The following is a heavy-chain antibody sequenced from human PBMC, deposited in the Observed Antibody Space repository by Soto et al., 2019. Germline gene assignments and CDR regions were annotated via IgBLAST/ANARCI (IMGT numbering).Heavy chain of an antibody. CDR1: GGSISSSSYY. V-gene: IGHV4-39*01. Sequence: SETLSLTCTVSGGSISSSSYYWGWIRQPPGKGLEWIGSIYYSGSTYYNPSLKSRVTITVDTSKNQFSLKLSSVTAADPAVYYCARQPPNWNGVSWFDPWGQGTLVTVSS. CDR3: ARQPPNWNGVSWFDP. D-gene: IGHD1-1*01. CDR2: IYYSGST. J-gene: IGHJ5*02.